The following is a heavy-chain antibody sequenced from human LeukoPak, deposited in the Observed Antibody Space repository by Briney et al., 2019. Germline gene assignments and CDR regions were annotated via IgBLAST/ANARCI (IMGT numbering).Heavy chain of an antibody. CDR3: STAKFDY. CDR1: GVTLSSYS. Sequence: GGSLRLSCAASGVTLSSYSINWVRQAPGKGLEWVSYISLSSSTIYYADSMKGRFTISRDNAKNSLFLQMSSLRAEDTAVYYCSTAKFDYWGQGTLVTVSS. V-gene: IGHV3-48*01. J-gene: IGHJ4*02. CDR2: ISLSSSTI.